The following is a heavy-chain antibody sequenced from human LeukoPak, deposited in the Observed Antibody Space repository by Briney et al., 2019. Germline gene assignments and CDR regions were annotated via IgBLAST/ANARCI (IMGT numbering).Heavy chain of an antibody. J-gene: IGHJ4*02. CDR2: ISGSGGST. CDR3: ARAESGGYPDY. CDR1: GFTFSSYA. D-gene: IGHD3-22*01. V-gene: IGHV3-23*01. Sequence: GGSLRLSCAASGFTFSSYAMSWVRQAPGKGLEWVSAISGSGGSTYYADSVKGRFTISRDNSKNTLYLQMNSLSAGDTAVYYCARAESGGYPDYWGQGTLVTVSS.